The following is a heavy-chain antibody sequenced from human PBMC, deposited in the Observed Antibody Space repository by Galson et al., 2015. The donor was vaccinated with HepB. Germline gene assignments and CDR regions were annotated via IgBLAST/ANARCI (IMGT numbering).Heavy chain of an antibody. Sequence: QSGAEVKKPGESLRISCKGSGYSFTSYWISWVRQMPGKGLEWMGRIDPSDSYTNYSPSFQGHVTISADKSISTAYLQWSSLKASDTAMYYCARHYSSAYRGGDCYTDYWGQGTLVTVSS. CDR3: ARHYSSAYRGGDCYTDY. CDR2: IDPSDSYT. J-gene: IGHJ4*02. D-gene: IGHD2-21*02. V-gene: IGHV5-10-1*01. CDR1: GYSFTSYW.